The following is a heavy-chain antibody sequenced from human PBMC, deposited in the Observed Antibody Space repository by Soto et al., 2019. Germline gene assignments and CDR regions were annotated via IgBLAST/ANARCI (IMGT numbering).Heavy chain of an antibody. Sequence: QVQLVESGGGVVQPGRSLRLSCAASGFTFSSYAMHWVRQAPGKGLEWVAVISYDGSNKYYADSVKGRFTISRDNSKNTLYLQMNSLRAEDTAVYYCAGVDTAMVTWGQGTLVTVSS. D-gene: IGHD5-18*01. CDR3: AGVDTAMVT. CDR1: GFTFSSYA. J-gene: IGHJ4*02. V-gene: IGHV3-30-3*01. CDR2: ISYDGSNK.